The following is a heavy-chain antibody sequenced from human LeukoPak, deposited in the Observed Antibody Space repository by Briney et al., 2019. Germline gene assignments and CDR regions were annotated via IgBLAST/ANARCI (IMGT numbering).Heavy chain of an antibody. CDR3: ARDRGAEADN. CDR2: IYRGGST. V-gene: IGHV3-53*01. D-gene: IGHD3-10*01. CDR1: GFNVSNNY. Sequence: GGSLRLSCAASGFNVSNNYRCWVRQAPGNGLEWVSVIYRGGSTYYADSVKGRFTMSRDNSKNTVYLQMDSLRAKDTAVYYCARDRGAEADNWGQGTLVTVSS. J-gene: IGHJ4*02.